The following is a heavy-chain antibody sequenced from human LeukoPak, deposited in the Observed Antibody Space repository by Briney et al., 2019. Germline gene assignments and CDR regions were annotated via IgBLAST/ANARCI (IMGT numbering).Heavy chain of an antibody. CDR3: ARDPPRIVVVVAATNYYGMDV. CDR2: ISAYNGNT. Sequence: ASVKVSCKAAGYTFTSYGISWVRQAPGQGLEWMGWISAYNGNTNYAQKLQGRVTMTTDTSTSTAYMELRSLRSDDTAVCYCARDPPRIVVVVAATNYYGMDVWGQGTTVTVSS. J-gene: IGHJ6*02. CDR1: GYTFTSYG. V-gene: IGHV1-18*01. D-gene: IGHD2-15*01.